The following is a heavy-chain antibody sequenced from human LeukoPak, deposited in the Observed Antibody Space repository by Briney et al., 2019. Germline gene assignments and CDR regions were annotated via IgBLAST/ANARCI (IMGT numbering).Heavy chain of an antibody. CDR3: AREASFYFDD. CDR2: ISSGGNTI. J-gene: IGHJ4*02. Sequence: PGGSLRLSCAAAGFTFSSYEMMWVRQAPGKGLEWVSYISSGGNTIYYADSVRGRFTISRDNAKNSLYLQMNSLRGEDTAIYYCAREASFYFDDCGQGTLVTVSS. V-gene: IGHV3-48*03. CDR1: GFTFSSYE.